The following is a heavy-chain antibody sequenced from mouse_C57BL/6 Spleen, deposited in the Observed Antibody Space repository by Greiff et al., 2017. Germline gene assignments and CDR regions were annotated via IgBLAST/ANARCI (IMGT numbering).Heavy chain of an antibody. V-gene: IGHV5-4*01. J-gene: IGHJ3*01. CDR2: ISDGGSYT. CDR1: GFTFSSYA. D-gene: IGHD2-5*01. CDR3: ARDQGYYSNYRAWFAY. Sequence: EVHLVESGGGLVKPGGSLKLSCAASGFTFSSYAMSWVRQTPEKRLEWVATISDGGSYTYYPDNVKGRFTISRDNAKNNLYLQMSHLKSEDTAMYYCARDQGYYSNYRAWFAYWGQGTLVTVSA.